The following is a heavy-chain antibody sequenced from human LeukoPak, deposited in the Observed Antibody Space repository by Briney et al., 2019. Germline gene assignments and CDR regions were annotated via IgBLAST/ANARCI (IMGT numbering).Heavy chain of an antibody. V-gene: IGHV4-59*01. Sequence: PSETLSLTCTVSGGSISSYYWSWIRQPPGKGLEWIGYIYYSGSTNYNPSLKSRVTISVDTSKNQFSLKLSSVTAADTAVYYCASNGRYSSGWYGFDYWRQGTLVTVSS. CDR2: IYYSGST. D-gene: IGHD6-19*01. CDR3: ASNGRYSSGWYGFDY. CDR1: GGSISSYY. J-gene: IGHJ4*02.